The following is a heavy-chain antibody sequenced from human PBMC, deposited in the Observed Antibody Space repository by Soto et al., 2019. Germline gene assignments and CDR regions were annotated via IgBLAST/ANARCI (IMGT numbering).Heavy chain of an antibody. J-gene: IGHJ3*02. Sequence: ASVKVSCKTSGYTFTSHPIHWVRQAPEQRLEWMGYINADNSNTKYSLEFQDRVTFTRDTFASTAHMEVTSLRSEDAAVYYCAREKHGTGDAFDIWGQGTMVTVSS. CDR2: INADNSNT. D-gene: IGHD1-1*01. V-gene: IGHV1-3*01. CDR3: AREKHGTGDAFDI. CDR1: GYTFTSHP.